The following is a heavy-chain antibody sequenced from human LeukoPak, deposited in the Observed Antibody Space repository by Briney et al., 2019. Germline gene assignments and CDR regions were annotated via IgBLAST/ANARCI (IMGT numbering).Heavy chain of an antibody. CDR3: ATAKNYDSSGYPLYY. J-gene: IGHJ4*02. CDR2: ISYDGSNK. D-gene: IGHD3-22*01. V-gene: IGHV3-30*03. Sequence: GGSLRLSCAASGFTFSSYGMHWVRQAPGKGLEWVAVISYDGSNKYYADSVKGRFTISRDNSMNTLYLQMNSLRAEDTAVYYCATAKNYDSSGYPLYYWGQGTLVTVSS. CDR1: GFTFSSYG.